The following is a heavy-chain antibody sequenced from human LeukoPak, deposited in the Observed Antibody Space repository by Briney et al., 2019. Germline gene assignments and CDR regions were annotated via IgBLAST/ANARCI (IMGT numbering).Heavy chain of an antibody. D-gene: IGHD2-2*01. CDR3: ARGRGHCSSTSCYARYYYYYMDV. CDR1: GGSISSYY. CDR2: IYYSGST. Sequence: SETLSLTCTVSGGSISSYYWSWTRQPPGKGLEWIGYIYYSGSTNYNPSLKSRVTISVDTSKNQFSLKLSSVTAADTAVYYCARGRGHCSSTSCYARYYYYYMDVWGKGTTVTVSS. V-gene: IGHV4-59*12. J-gene: IGHJ6*03.